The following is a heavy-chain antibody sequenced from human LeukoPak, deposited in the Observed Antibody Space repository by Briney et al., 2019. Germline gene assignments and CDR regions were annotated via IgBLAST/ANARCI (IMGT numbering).Heavy chain of an antibody. CDR1: GFTFDDYT. CDR2: ISWDGGST. V-gene: IGHV3-43*01. Sequence: GGSLRLSCAASGFTFDDYTMHWVRQAPGKGLEWVSLISWDGGSTYYADSVKGRFTISRDNSKNSLYLQMNSLRTEDTALYYCAKDKYRGGYYFDYWGQGTLVTVSS. CDR3: AKDKYRGGYYFDY. D-gene: IGHD2-2*01. J-gene: IGHJ4*02.